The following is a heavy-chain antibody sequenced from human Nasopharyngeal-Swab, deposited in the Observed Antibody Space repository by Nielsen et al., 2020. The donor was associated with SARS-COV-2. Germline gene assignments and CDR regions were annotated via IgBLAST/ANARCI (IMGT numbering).Heavy chain of an antibody. CDR3: TRRGGGCYSGRDY. CDR2: VRSKGNNYAT. V-gene: IGHV3-73*01. Sequence: GESLKISCAASGFTLSDSAIHWVRQASGKGLEWVGRVRSKGNNYATAYSASVKGRFIIIRDDPTNTEYLQMNSLKTEDTAMYYCTRRGGGCYSGRDYWGQGTLVTVSS. J-gene: IGHJ4*02. CDR1: GFTLSDSA. D-gene: IGHD2-15*01.